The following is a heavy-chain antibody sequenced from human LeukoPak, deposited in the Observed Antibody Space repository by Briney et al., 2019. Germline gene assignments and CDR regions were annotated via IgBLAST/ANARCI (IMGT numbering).Heavy chain of an antibody. CDR3: ARPLSGFQLVFDW. CDR2: ISHTGHT. D-gene: IGHD1-1*01. J-gene: IGHJ4*02. V-gene: IGHV4-59*08. Sequence: SETLSLTCTVSGGSISGYYWSWIRQPPGKGLELIGYISHTGHTNYNPSLKSRITISVDTSKNQFSLMLNSVTAADTAVYYCARPLSGFQLVFDWRGQGTLVTVSS. CDR1: GGSISGYY.